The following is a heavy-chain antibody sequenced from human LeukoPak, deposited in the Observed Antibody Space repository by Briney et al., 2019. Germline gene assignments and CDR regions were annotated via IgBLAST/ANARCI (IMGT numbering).Heavy chain of an antibody. CDR3: ARVNKSYYYYGMDV. D-gene: IGHD1/OR15-1a*01. V-gene: IGHV3-7*05. CDR2: IKKDGSEK. J-gene: IGHJ6*02. CDR1: GFXFSSYA. Sequence: GGSLRLSWAASGFXFSSYAIHWVRQAPGKGLEWVANIKKDGSEKYYVDSVKGRLTISRDNAKNALYLQMNSLRAEDTAVYYCARVNKSYYYYGMDVWGQGTTVTVSS.